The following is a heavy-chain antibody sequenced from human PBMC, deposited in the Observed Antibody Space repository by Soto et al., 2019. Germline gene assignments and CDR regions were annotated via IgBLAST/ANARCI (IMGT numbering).Heavy chain of an antibody. Sequence: SETLSLTCAVYGGSFSGYYWSWIRQPPGKGLEWIGEINHSGSTNYNPSLKSRVTISVDTSKNKFSLKLSSVTAADTAVYYCARSRSTSCYFVSVCDYYYYYYMDVWGKGTTVTVSS. J-gene: IGHJ6*03. D-gene: IGHD2-2*01. V-gene: IGHV4-34*01. CDR2: INHSGST. CDR1: GGSFSGYY. CDR3: ARSRSTSCYFVSVCDYYYYYYMDV.